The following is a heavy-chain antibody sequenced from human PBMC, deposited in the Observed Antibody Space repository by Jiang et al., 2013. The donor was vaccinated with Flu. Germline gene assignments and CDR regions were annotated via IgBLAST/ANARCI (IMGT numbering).Heavy chain of an antibody. CDR1: GFSFSDAW. CDR3: TTDVSYGPGSWIRFDY. Sequence: VQLLESGGDLVKPGGSLRLSCAASGFSFSDAWMNWVRQAPGKGLEWVGRVKSRTDGGTSDYAASVKGRFTVSRDDSKNTVYLQMNSLKTDDTAVYYCTTDVSYGPGSWIRFDYWGLGTRVTVSS. CDR2: VKSRTDGGTS. D-gene: IGHD3-10*01. J-gene: IGHJ4*02. V-gene: IGHV3-15*07.